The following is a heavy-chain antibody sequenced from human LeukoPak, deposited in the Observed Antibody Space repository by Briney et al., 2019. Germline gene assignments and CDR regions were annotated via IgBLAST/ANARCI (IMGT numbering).Heavy chain of an antibody. Sequence: SETLSLTCTVSGGSISSYYWSWIRQPPGKGLEWIGYIYYSGGTNYNPSLKSRVTISVDTSKNQFSLKLSSVTAADTAVYYCARENTARAFDIWGQGTMVTVSS. J-gene: IGHJ3*02. CDR1: GGSISSYY. CDR2: IYYSGGT. D-gene: IGHD5-18*01. V-gene: IGHV4-59*01. CDR3: ARENTARAFDI.